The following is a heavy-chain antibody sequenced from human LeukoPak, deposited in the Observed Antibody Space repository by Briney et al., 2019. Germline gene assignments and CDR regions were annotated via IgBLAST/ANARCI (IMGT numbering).Heavy chain of an antibody. D-gene: IGHD1-26*01. CDR2: INPNSGGT. Sequence: GASVKVSCKASGYTFTGYYMHWVRQAPGQGLEWMGWINPNSGGTNYAQKFQGRVTMTRDTSISTAYMELSRLRSDDTAVYYCARGLGSYYHWYFDLWGRGTLVTVSS. V-gene: IGHV1-2*02. CDR3: ARGLGSYYHWYFDL. CDR1: GYTFTGYY. J-gene: IGHJ2*01.